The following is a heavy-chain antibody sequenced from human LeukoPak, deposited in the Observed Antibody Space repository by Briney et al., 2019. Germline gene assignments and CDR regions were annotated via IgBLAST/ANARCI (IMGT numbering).Heavy chain of an antibody. CDR3: ARVVAAVTTWGWSAP. V-gene: IGHV5-51*01. J-gene: IGHJ5*02. CDR1: RYRFVNHW. CDR2: IHCGDSET. D-gene: IGHD6-25*01. Sequence: GESLKISFQSSRYRFVNHWIDLVRQVPGKGLGGVGIIHCGDSETRYSPSFQGQVTMSVDKSMSAAYLQWTSLQASDTAVYYCARVVAAVTTWGWSAPWGQGTLVTVSS.